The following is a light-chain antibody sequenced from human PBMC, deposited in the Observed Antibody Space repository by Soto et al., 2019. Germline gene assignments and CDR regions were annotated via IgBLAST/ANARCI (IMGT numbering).Light chain of an antibody. CDR2: DVN. J-gene: IGLJ2*01. Sequence: QSVLTQPASVSGSPGQSITISCTGTSSDIGAYNFGSWYQQHPGKAPKLMLYDVNIRPSGVSNRVSGSKSGNTASLTISGLQAEDEADYYCTSWTTSTTMIFGGGTKLTVL. CDR3: TSWTTSTTMI. CDR1: SSDIGAYNF. V-gene: IGLV2-14*03.